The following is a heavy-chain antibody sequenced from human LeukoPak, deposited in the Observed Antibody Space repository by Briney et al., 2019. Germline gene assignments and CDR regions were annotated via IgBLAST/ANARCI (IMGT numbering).Heavy chain of an antibody. CDR2: ISSIGSTI. CDR3: ARAMKWLRFLDY. CDR1: GFTFSSYE. V-gene: IGHV3-48*03. Sequence: PGGSLRLSCAASGFTFSSYEMNWVRQAPGKGLERVSYISSIGSTIYYADSVKGRFTISRDNAKNSLYLQMNSPRAEDTAVYYCARAMKWLRFLDYWGQGTLVTVSS. D-gene: IGHD5-12*01. J-gene: IGHJ4*02.